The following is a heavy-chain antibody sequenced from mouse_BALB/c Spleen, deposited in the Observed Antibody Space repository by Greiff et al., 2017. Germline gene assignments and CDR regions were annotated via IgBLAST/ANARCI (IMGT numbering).Heavy chain of an antibody. CDR2: IWGDGST. Sequence: VKLVESGPGLVAPSQSLSITCTVSGFSLTGYGVNWVRQPPGKGLEWLGMIWGDGSTDYNSALKSRLSISKDNSKSQVFLKMNSLQTDDTARYYCARAKFITTATAWFAYWGQGTLVTVSA. CDR3: ARAKFITTATAWFAY. V-gene: IGHV2-6-7*01. J-gene: IGHJ3*01. CDR1: GFSLTGYG. D-gene: IGHD1-2*01.